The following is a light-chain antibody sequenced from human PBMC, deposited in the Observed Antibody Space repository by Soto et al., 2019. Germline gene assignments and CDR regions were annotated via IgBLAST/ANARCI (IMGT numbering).Light chain of an antibody. CDR1: SSDVGAYDY. CDR2: EVS. CDR3: SSHTVVSTLI. J-gene: IGLJ2*01. V-gene: IGLV2-14*01. Sequence: QSALTQPASVSGSPGQSITISCTGTSSDVGAYDYVSWYQHHPGKAPELIIYEVSNRPSGVSLRFSGSKSGSTASLTISGLQAEDAADYYCSSHTVVSTLIFGGGTKVTVL.